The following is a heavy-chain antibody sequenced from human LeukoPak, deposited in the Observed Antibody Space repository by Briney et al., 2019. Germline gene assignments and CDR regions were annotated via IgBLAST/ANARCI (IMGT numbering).Heavy chain of an antibody. V-gene: IGHV3-30*18. CDR3: AKVGSSWYRGYFDY. J-gene: IGHJ4*02. Sequence: QSGGSLRLSCAASGFTFSSYGMHWVRQAPGKGLEWVAVISYDGSNKYYADSVKGRLTISRDNSKNTLYLQMNSLRAEDTAVYYCAKVGSSWYRGYFDYWGQGTLVTVSS. CDR2: ISYDGSNK. CDR1: GFTFSSYG. D-gene: IGHD6-13*01.